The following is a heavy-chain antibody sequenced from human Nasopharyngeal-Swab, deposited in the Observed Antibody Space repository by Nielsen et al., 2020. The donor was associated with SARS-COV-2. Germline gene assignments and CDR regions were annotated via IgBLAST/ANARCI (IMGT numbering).Heavy chain of an antibody. CDR3: ARVRSLAGHDAFDI. V-gene: IGHV3-21*01. CDR1: GFTFSSYS. Sequence: GGSLRLSCAASGFTFSSYSMNWVRQAPGKGLEWVSSISSSSSYIYYADSVKGRFTISRDNAKNSLYLQMNSLRAEDTAVYYCARVRSLAGHDAFDIWGQGTTVTVSS. CDR2: ISSSSSYI. J-gene: IGHJ3*02. D-gene: IGHD6-19*01.